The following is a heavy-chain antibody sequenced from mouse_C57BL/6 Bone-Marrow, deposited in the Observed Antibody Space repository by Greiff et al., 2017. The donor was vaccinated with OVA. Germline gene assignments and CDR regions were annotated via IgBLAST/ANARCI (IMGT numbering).Heavy chain of an antibody. J-gene: IGHJ2*01. CDR3: ARFGDY. V-gene: IGHV5-17*01. CDR2: ISSGSSTI. Sequence: EVQLVESGGGLVKPGGSLKLSCAASGFTFSDYGMHWVRQAPEKGLEWVAYISSGSSTIYYADTVKGRFTNARDNAENTLFLRMTSLESEDTDMYYSARFGDYWGQGTTLTVSS. CDR1: GFTFSDYG.